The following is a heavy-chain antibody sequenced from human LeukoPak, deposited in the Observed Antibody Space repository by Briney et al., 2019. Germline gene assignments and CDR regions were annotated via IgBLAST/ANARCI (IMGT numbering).Heavy chain of an antibody. D-gene: IGHD3-10*01. CDR1: GGSISSGGYY. CDR3: ARTFSGSYYARFDP. Sequence: SQTLSLTCAVSGGSISSGGYYWSWIRQPPGKGLEWIGYIYYSGSTNYNPSFKSRVTISVDTSKNQFSLKLSSVTAADTAVYYCARTFSGSYYARFDPWGQGTLVTVSS. CDR2: IYYSGST. J-gene: IGHJ5*02. V-gene: IGHV4-61*08.